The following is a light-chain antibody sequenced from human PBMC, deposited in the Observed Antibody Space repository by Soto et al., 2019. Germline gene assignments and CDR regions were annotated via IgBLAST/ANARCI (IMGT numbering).Light chain of an antibody. CDR2: DAS. J-gene: IGKJ1*01. CDR1: QSVTSN. Sequence: DIVMTQSPATLSVSPGERATLSCRASQSVTSNLAWYQQKPGQAPRLLIYDASTRATGIPARFSGSGSGTEFTLTISSLQSEDFAVYYCQQYVNWRTFGQGTKVEIK. V-gene: IGKV3-15*01. CDR3: QQYVNWRT.